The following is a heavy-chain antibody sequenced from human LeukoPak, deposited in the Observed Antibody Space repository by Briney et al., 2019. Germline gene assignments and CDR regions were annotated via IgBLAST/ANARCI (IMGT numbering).Heavy chain of an antibody. J-gene: IGHJ4*02. V-gene: IGHV3-11*04. Sequence: GGSLRLSCAASGFTFSDYFMSWIRQAPGKGLEWLSHISSSGTGYYTDSVKGRATISRDNAKNSLYLQMNSLRAEDTAVYYCARGRGRWLQLAKKYYFDYWGQGTLVTVSS. CDR1: GFTFSDYF. CDR2: ISSSGTG. CDR3: ARGRGRWLQLAKKYYFDY. D-gene: IGHD5-24*01.